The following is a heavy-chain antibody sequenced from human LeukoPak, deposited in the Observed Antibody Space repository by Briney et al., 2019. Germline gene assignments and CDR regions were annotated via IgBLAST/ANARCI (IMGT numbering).Heavy chain of an antibody. Sequence: PGGSLRLSCAASGFTFSSYAMSWVRQAPGKGLEWVSAISGSGGSTYYADSVKGRFTISRDNSKNTLYLQMNSLRAEDTAVYYCAKDQIGYSYGYHFDYWGQGTLVTVSS. CDR2: ISGSGGST. V-gene: IGHV3-23*01. J-gene: IGHJ4*02. CDR3: AKDQIGYSYGYHFDY. D-gene: IGHD5-18*01. CDR1: GFTFSSYA.